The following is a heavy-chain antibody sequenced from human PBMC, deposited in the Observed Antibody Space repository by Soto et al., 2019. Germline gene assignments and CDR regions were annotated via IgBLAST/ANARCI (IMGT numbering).Heavy chain of an antibody. CDR2: IYYSGST. V-gene: IGHV4-59*01. CDR1: GGSISSYY. Sequence: QVQLQESGPGLVKPSETLSLTCTVSGGSISSYYWSWIRQPPGKGLEWIGNIYYSGSTNYNPTLKSRVTISVNTSKNQFSLRLIAVTAADTAVYYCARVPQYCSGGTCSRIFEYWGQGSLVTVSS. CDR3: ARVPQYCSGGTCSRIFEY. D-gene: IGHD2-15*01. J-gene: IGHJ4*02.